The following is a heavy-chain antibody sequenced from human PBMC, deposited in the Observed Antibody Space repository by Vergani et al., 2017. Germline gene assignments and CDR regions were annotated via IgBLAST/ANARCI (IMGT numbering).Heavy chain of an antibody. Sequence: EVQLVESGGGLVKPGGSLRLSCAASGFTFSNAWMSWVRQAPGKGLEWVGRIKSKTDGGTTDYAAPVKGRFTISRDDSKNTLYLQMNSLKTEDTAGYYCTTDGTSFGVVTQNWFDPWGQGTLVTVSS. CDR2: IKSKTDGGTT. V-gene: IGHV3-15*01. J-gene: IGHJ5*02. CDR1: GFTFSNAW. D-gene: IGHD3-3*01. CDR3: TTDGTSFGVVTQNWFDP.